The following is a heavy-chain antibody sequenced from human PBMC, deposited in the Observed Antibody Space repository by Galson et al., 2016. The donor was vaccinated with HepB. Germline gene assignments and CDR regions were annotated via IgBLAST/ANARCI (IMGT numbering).Heavy chain of an antibody. CDR2: IYYNGGT. CDR1: GASFSTSYW. CDR3: ARLSAGGYSYWYFDL. V-gene: IGHV4-4*02. Sequence: LTCAVSGASFSTSYWWSWVRQPPGKGLEWIGEIYYNGGTNYNPSLQSRVSISLDKSEYHFSLRLSSVTAADTAVYYCARLSAGGYSYWYFDLWGRGTLVTVSS. J-gene: IGHJ2*01. D-gene: IGHD3-22*01.